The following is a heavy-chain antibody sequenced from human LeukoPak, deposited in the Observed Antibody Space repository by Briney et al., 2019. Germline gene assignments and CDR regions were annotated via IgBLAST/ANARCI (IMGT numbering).Heavy chain of an antibody. J-gene: IGHJ5*02. CDR2: VDPEDGGI. V-gene: IGHV1-69-2*01. CDR3: ATRPAYYYDSSGYYKSGDWFDP. D-gene: IGHD3-22*01. CDR1: GYTFTDYY. Sequence: ATVKISCNASGYTFTDYYMYWGQLAHGKGHGLMWRVDPEDGGIIYAEKFQGRVTITADTSTDTAYIELSSLRSEDTAVYYCATRPAYYYDSSGYYKSGDWFDPWGQGTLVTVSS.